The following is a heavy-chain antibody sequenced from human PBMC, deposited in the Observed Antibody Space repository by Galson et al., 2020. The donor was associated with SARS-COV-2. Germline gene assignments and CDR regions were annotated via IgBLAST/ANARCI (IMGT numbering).Heavy chain of an antibody. Sequence: GGSLRLSCEASGFSVSRNYMSWVRQAPGKGREGVSGIYTGGSTYYEDSVKGRFTTSRDNSKNTLYLDMNSLRAADTAPYYSAKDRVVRTAIRYYYGVDVWGQGTTVTVSS. CDR2: IYTGGST. J-gene: IGHJ6*02. CDR3: AKDRVVRTAIRYYYGVDV. D-gene: IGHD2-21*02. CDR1: GFSVSRNY. V-gene: IGHV3-53*01.